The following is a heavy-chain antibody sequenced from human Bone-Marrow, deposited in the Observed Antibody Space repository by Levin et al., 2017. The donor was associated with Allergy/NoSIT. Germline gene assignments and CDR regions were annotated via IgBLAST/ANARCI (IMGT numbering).Heavy chain of an antibody. V-gene: IGHV4-31*03. CDR2: IFSSGTT. Sequence: SQTLSLPCTVSGGSISNGGPFWSWIRHHPGKGLEFIGYIFSSGTTYYNPSLKSRLSFSVDTSKNQFYLKLTSVTAADTALYYCAKAGGSTSSFPFDYWGPGIQVTVSS. J-gene: IGHJ4*02. CDR3: AKAGGSTSSFPFDY. CDR1: GGSISNGGPF. D-gene: IGHD6-6*01.